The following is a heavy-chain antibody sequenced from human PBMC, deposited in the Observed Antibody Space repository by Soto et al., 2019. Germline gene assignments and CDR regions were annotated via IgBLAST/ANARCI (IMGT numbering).Heavy chain of an antibody. D-gene: IGHD2-8*01. J-gene: IGHJ4*02. Sequence: GRSMRLPSAASEFTFGSHEMNWVRQATGKGLEWVSYISSSGSNIYYADAVKGRFTISRDNAKNSLYLQMNSLRAEDTAVYYCARDRGLMLYAISGFWGQGTLVTVS. CDR2: ISSSGSNI. CDR3: ARDRGLMLYAISGF. CDR1: EFTFGSHE. V-gene: IGHV3-48*03.